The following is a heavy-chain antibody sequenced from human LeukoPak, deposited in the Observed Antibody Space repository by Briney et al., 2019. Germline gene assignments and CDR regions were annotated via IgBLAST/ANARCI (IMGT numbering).Heavy chain of an antibody. CDR3: ARGGYYGSGSYSFYDY. CDR1: GGSFSGYY. D-gene: IGHD3-10*01. CDR2: INHSGST. J-gene: IGHJ4*02. Sequence: SETLSLTCAVYGGSFSGYYWSWIRQPPGKGLEWIGEINHSGSTNYNPSLKSRVTISVDTSKNQFSLKLSSVTAADTAVYYCARGGYYGSGSYSFYDYWGQGTLVTVSP. V-gene: IGHV4-34*01.